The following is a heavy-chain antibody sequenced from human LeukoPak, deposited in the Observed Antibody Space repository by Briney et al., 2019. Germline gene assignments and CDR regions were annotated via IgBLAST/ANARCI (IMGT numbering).Heavy chain of an antibody. CDR2: IYYSGST. CDR3: ARFVVGAANFDY. D-gene: IGHD1-26*01. J-gene: IGHJ4*02. Sequence: PSETLSPTCTVSGGSVSSGSYYWSWIRQPPGKGLEWIGYIYYSGSTNYNPSLKSRVTISVDTSKNQFSLKLSSVTAADTAVYYCARFVVGAANFDYWGQGTLVTVSS. V-gene: IGHV4-61*01. CDR1: GGSVSSGSYY.